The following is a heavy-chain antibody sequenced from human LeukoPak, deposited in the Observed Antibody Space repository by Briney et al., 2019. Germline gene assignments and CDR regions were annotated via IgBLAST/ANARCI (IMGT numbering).Heavy chain of an antibody. CDR3: VVGGSPGY. CDR2: ISTDGYTT. CDR1: GLAFSAYK. Sequence: GGSLRLSCAASGLAFSAYKMHWVRQAPRKGLVWVSRISTDGYTTDYADFAQGRFTASRDNTKNTWSLEMNSLRAEDTAVYYCVVGGSPGYWGQGTLVTVSS. J-gene: IGHJ4*02. V-gene: IGHV3-74*01. D-gene: IGHD2-15*01.